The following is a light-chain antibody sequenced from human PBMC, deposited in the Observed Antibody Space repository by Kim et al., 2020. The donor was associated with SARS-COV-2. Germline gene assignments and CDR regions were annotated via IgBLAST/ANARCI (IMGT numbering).Light chain of an antibody. Sequence: LSPREGATPSCRTSQTTDSRFLAWYQQKSGQPPSLLIYGASRRATGIPDRFSGSGSGTDFTLTISRLEPEDFAVYFCQHYGTSYYTFGQGTKLEI. J-gene: IGKJ2*01. V-gene: IGKV3-20*01. CDR2: GAS. CDR1: QTTDSRF. CDR3: QHYGTSYYT.